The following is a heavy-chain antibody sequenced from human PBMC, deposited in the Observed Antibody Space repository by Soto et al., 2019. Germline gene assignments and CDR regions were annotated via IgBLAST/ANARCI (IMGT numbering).Heavy chain of an antibody. CDR1: GTSLNSGTNY. CDR3: AGDWGPYWLVP. J-gene: IGHJ5*02. D-gene: IGHD7-27*01. Sequence: PSETLSLTCTVSGTSLNSGTNYWNWVRQPPGKALQWIGYIYGSGNTKYNPSLKSRVTISQDTSKNQVSLKMNSVTATDTAMYYCAGDWGPYWLVPWGQGILVTV. V-gene: IGHV4-61*01. CDR2: IYGSGNT.